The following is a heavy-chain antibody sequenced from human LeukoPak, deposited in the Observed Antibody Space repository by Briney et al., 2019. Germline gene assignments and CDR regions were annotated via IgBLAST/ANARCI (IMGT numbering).Heavy chain of an antibody. CDR2: ISGDGSRT. CDR1: GFTFSSHA. CDR3: AKLADASGDFAY. J-gene: IGHJ4*02. D-gene: IGHD6-25*01. Sequence: WGSLRLCCAVSGFTFSSHAMNWVRQAPGKGLEWVSSISGDGSRTYYAASVKGRFTISRDNPKNTLYLQMTRLGAEDTAIYYCAKLADASGDFAYWGQGTLVTVSS. V-gene: IGHV3-23*01.